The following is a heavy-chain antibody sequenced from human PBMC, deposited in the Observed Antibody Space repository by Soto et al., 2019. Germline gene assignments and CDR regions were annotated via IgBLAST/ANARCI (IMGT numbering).Heavy chain of an antibody. CDR3: VKDQGGYSGYAFDY. J-gene: IGHJ4*02. CDR1: GGSISSGGYS. D-gene: IGHD5-12*01. CDR2: MYHSGST. Sequence: SETLSLTCAVSGGSISSGGYSWSWIRQPPGKGLEWIGYMYHSGSTYYNPSLKSRVTISIDRSKNQFSLKLSSVTAADTAVYYCVKDQGGYSGYAFDYWGQGTLVTVSS. V-gene: IGHV4-30-2*01.